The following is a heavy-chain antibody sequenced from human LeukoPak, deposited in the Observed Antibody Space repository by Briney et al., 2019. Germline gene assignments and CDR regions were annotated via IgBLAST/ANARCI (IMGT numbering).Heavy chain of an antibody. CDR2: IRSSGSDL. Sequence: GGSLRLSCAASGFTFRSYTMNWVRQTPAKGLEWVSSIRSSGSDLYYADSVMGRFTISRDNAKNTLYLQINSLTTEDTAVYYCARGVPASVAGSFDYWGQGILVSVSS. V-gene: IGHV3-21*01. CDR1: GFTFRSYT. D-gene: IGHD6-19*01. CDR3: ARGVPASVAGSFDY. J-gene: IGHJ4*02.